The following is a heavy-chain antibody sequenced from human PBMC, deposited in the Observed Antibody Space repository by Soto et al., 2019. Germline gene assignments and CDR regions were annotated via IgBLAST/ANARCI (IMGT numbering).Heavy chain of an antibody. V-gene: IGHV3-30*03. CDR2: VSHDGRNT. J-gene: IGHJ4*02. D-gene: IGHD6-19*01. CDR1: GFTFSDYA. Sequence: VQLVESGGGVVQPGRSLRLSCAASGFTFSDYAMHWVRQAPGKGLEWVAVVSHDGRNTHYADSVKGRFTISRDSSKNTVSVERPGLRAEDRVVYSCARGGGQWLVTSDFNYWGQGALVPVSS. CDR3: ARGGGQWLVTSDFNY.